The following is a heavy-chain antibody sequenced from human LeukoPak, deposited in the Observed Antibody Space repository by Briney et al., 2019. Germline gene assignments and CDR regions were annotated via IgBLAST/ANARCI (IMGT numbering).Heavy chain of an antibody. Sequence: GRSLRLSCAASGFTFSSYAMHWVRQAPGKGLEWVAVISYDGSNKYYADSVKGRFTISRDNSKNTLYLQMNSLRAEDTAVYYCARVGGSYFYYWGQGTLVTVSS. CDR2: ISYDGSNK. J-gene: IGHJ4*02. V-gene: IGHV3-30-3*01. CDR3: ARVGGSYFYY. CDR1: GFTFSSYA. D-gene: IGHD3-16*01.